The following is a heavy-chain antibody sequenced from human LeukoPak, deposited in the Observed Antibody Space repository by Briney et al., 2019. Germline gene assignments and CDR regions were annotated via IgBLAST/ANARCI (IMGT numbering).Heavy chain of an antibody. CDR1: GFTFSSYW. Sequence: GGSLRLSCAASGFTFSSYWMSWVRQAPGKGLEWVANIKQDGSEKYYVDSVKGRFTISRDNAKNSLYLQMNSLRAEDTAVYYCARDSDFWSGSIGHFDYWGQGTLVTVSS. D-gene: IGHD3-3*01. CDR3: ARDSDFWSGSIGHFDY. CDR2: IKQDGSEK. J-gene: IGHJ4*02. V-gene: IGHV3-7*01.